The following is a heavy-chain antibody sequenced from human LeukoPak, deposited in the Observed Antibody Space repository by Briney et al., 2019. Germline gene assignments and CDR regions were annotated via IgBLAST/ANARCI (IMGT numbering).Heavy chain of an antibody. D-gene: IGHD2-8*02. Sequence: GGSLRLSCAASGFIFSSYAMSWVRQAPGRGLEWVSAISGSGGNTYYTDSVKGRFTISRDNSKNTLYLQMNSLRAEDTAVYYCALLVFRVTWGQGTLVTVSS. J-gene: IGHJ5*02. CDR1: GFIFSSYA. CDR2: ISGSGGNT. V-gene: IGHV3-23*01. CDR3: ALLVFRVT.